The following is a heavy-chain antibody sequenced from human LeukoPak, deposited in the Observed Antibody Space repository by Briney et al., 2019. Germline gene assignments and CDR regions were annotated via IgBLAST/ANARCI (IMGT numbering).Heavy chain of an antibody. V-gene: IGHV3-48*03. D-gene: IGHD3-16*02. CDR3: ARDRSDDYVWGSYPLDY. CDR2: ISSSGSTI. CDR1: GFTFSSYE. Sequence: PGGSLRLSCAASGFTFSSYEKNWVRQAPGKGLEWVSDISSSGSTIYYADSVKGRFTISRDNAKNSLYLQMNSLRGEDTAVYYCARDRSDDYVWGSYPLDYWGQGTPVTVSS. J-gene: IGHJ4*02.